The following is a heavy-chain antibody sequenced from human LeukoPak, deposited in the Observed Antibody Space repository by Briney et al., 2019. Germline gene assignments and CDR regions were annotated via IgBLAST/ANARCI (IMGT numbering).Heavy chain of an antibody. CDR2: INHSGGT. D-gene: IGHD3-16*02. CDR1: GDSLNGSY. Sequence: SETLSLTCALYGDSLNGSYWSWIRQPPGKGLEWIGEINHSGGTHYNPALWSRLTISIDTSKNKFSLQLTSVTAADTGVYFCARVSDIMISFGGAISYFDYWGQGALVTVSS. V-gene: IGHV4-34*01. J-gene: IGHJ4*02. CDR3: ARVSDIMISFGGAISYFDY.